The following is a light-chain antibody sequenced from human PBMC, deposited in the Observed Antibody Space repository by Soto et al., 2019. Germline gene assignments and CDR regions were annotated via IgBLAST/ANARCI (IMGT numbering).Light chain of an antibody. CDR1: QGISNW. CDR3: QQANSFPPT. CDR2: AAS. J-gene: IGKJ2*01. V-gene: IGKV1-12*01. Sequence: DIQMTQSPSSVSASVGDRVTIICRASQGISNWLAWYQQKPGKAPNLLIFAASSLQSGVPSRFSGSGSGTDFTLTISDLQPEDFSTYYCQQANSFPPTFGQGTKLEIK.